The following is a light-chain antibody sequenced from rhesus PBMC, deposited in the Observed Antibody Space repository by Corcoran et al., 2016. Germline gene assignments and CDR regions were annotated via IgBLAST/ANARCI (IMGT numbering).Light chain of an antibody. J-gene: IGKJ3*01. CDR1: QGISSY. V-gene: IGKV1-28*03. Sequence: DIQMTQSPSSLSASVGDTVTITCRASQGISSYLNWFQQKPGKAPKLLIYAASSLQSGVPSRFSGSGSGPDFTLTISSLQPEDFAAYYCQQHNSHPLTFGPGTKLDIK. CDR2: AAS. CDR3: QQHNSHPLT.